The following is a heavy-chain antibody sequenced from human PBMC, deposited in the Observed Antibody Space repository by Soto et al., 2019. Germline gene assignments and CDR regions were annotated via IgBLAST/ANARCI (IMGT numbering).Heavy chain of an antibody. J-gene: IGHJ4*02. V-gene: IGHV1-69*02. CDR2: IIPILGIA. Sequence: QVQLVQSGAAVKKPGSSVKVSCKASGGTFSSYTISWVRQAPGQGLEWMGRIIPILGIANYAQKFQGRVTITADKSTSTAYMELSSLRSEDTAVYYCARALGIAVAGNPYDYWGQGTLVTVSS. CDR1: GGTFSSYT. CDR3: ARALGIAVAGNPYDY. D-gene: IGHD6-19*01.